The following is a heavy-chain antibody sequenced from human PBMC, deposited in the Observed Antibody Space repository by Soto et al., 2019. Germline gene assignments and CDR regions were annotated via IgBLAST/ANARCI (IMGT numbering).Heavy chain of an antibody. CDR2: ISSNGGGT. J-gene: IGHJ5*02. Sequence: PGGSLRLSCAASGFTFSSYAMHWVRQAPGKGLEYVSAISSNGGGTYYANSVKGRFTISRDNSKNTLYLQMGSLRAEDMAVYYCARGLRYFDWSSNWFDPWGQGTLVTVSS. D-gene: IGHD3-9*01. CDR1: GFTFSSYA. V-gene: IGHV3-64*01. CDR3: ARGLRYFDWSSNWFDP.